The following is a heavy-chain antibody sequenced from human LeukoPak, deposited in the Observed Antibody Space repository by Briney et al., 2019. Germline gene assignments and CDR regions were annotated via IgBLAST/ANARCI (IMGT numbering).Heavy chain of an antibody. D-gene: IGHD2-8*02. V-gene: IGHV6-1*01. Sequence: SQTLSLTYAISGDTVSSKRAAWNWIRQSPLRGLEWLGRTFYRSKWNNDYAVSVKGRITIKPDTSKNQFSLQLNSVTPEDTAVYYCANLRTGTSDVFDIWGQGTMVTVSS. CDR2: TFYRSKWNN. CDR1: GDTVSSKRAA. CDR3: ANLRTGTSDVFDI. J-gene: IGHJ3*02.